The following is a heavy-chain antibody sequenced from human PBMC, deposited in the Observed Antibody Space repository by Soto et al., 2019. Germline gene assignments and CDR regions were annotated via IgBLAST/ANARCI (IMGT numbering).Heavy chain of an antibody. V-gene: IGHV3-33*01. D-gene: IGHD3-10*01. Sequence: QVQLVESGGGVVQPGRSLRLSCAASGFTFSSYGMHWVRQAPGKGLEWVAVIWYDGSNKYYADSVKGRFTISRDNSKNTLYLQMNSQRAEDTAVYYCAAILWFGKLRVPTDYWGQGTLVTVSS. CDR3: AAILWFGKLRVPTDY. J-gene: IGHJ4*02. CDR1: GFTFSSYG. CDR2: IWYDGSNK.